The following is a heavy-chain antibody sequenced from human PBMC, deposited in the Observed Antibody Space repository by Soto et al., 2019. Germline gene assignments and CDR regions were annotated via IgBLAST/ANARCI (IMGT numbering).Heavy chain of an antibody. Sequence: EVQLVESGGNLVQPGGSLRLSCAASGFNFSSYWIHWVRQPPGKGLLWVSRINTDGSTTNYADSVKGRLTISRDNAKNTLYLLMNSLRAEDTAVYYCARGASGNYYLDYWGQGALVTISS. J-gene: IGHJ4*02. CDR3: ARGASGNYYLDY. V-gene: IGHV3-74*01. CDR1: GFNFSSYW. D-gene: IGHD3-10*01. CDR2: INTDGSTT.